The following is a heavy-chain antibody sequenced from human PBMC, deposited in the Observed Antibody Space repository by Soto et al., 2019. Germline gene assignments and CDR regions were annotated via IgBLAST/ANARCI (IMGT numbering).Heavy chain of an antibody. CDR3: ARGEDIVVVVAADNAFDI. CDR1: GYTFTSYA. J-gene: IGHJ3*02. D-gene: IGHD2-15*01. Sequence: ASVKVSCKASGYTFTSYAMHWVRQAPGQRLEWMGWINAGNGNTKYSQKFQGRVTITRDTSASTAYMELSSLRSEDTAVYYCARGEDIVVVVAADNAFDIWGQGTMVTVSS. V-gene: IGHV1-3*01. CDR2: INAGNGNT.